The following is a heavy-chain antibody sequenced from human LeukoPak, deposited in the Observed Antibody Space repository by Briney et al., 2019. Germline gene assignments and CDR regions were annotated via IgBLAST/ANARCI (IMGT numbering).Heavy chain of an antibody. V-gene: IGHV3-23*01. CDR1: GFTVSSYA. CDR3: VKEYFGFAFDY. Sequence: GGSLRLSCAASGFTVSSYAMSWVRQAPGKGLEWVSAISGPGGGTYYADSVKGRFTISRDNPKITLYLQMNSLRAEDTAIYYCVKEYFGFAFDYWGQGTVVTVSS. CDR2: ISGPGGGT. D-gene: IGHD3-9*01. J-gene: IGHJ4*02.